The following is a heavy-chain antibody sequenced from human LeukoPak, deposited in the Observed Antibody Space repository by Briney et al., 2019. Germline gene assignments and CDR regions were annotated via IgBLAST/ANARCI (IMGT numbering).Heavy chain of an antibody. D-gene: IGHD5-18*01. CDR3: ARHSRIQLWLSNWFDP. CDR2: LYSNGNT. V-gene: IGHV4-39*01. J-gene: IGHJ5*02. CDR1: GGSIRGGGYY. Sequence: PSETLSLTCSFSGGSIRGGGYYWGWVRQPPGKGLEWIASLYSNGNTFYNPSLKSRVTISVDTSKNQFSLKLSSVTAADTAVYYCARHSRIQLWLSNWFDPWGQGTLVTVSS.